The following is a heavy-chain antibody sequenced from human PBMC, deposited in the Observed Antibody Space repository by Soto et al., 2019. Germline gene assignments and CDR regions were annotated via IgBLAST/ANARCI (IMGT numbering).Heavy chain of an antibody. CDR3: ASMVATTGYYYYYGMDV. J-gene: IGHJ6*02. D-gene: IGHD5-12*01. V-gene: IGHV1-3*01. CDR2: LNAGNGNT. Sequence: ASVKVSCKASGYTFTSYAMHWVRQAPGQRLEWMGWLNAGNGNTKYSQKIQGRVTITRDTSASTAYMELSSLRSEDTAVYYCASMVATTGYYYYYGMDVWGQGTTGTVS. CDR1: GYTFTSYA.